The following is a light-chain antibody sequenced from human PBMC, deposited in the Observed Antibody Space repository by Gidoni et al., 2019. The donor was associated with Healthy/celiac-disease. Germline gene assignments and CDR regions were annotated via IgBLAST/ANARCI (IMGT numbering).Light chain of an antibody. CDR1: QSFSSN. CDR2: GAS. Sequence: DIVMPQSPATLSVSPGERATLSCRASQSFSSNLAWYQQKPGQAPRLLIYGASTRATGIPARFSGSGSGTEFTLTISSLQSEDFAVYYCQQYNNWPQLTFGGGTKVEIK. J-gene: IGKJ4*01. V-gene: IGKV3-15*01. CDR3: QQYNNWPQLT.